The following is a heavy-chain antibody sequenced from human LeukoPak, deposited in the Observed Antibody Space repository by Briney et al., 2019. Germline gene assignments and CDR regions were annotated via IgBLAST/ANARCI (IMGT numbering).Heavy chain of an antibody. J-gene: IGHJ4*02. V-gene: IGHV3-73*01. CDR2: IRSKANSYAT. D-gene: IGHD3-3*01. Sequence: PGGSLRLSCAASGFTFSGSAMHWVRQASGKGLEWVGRIRSKANSYATAYAASVKGRFTISRDDSKNTAYLQMNSLKTEDTAEYYCLVLRFLEWKVDYWGQGTLVTVSS. CDR1: GFTFSGSA. CDR3: LVLRFLEWKVDY.